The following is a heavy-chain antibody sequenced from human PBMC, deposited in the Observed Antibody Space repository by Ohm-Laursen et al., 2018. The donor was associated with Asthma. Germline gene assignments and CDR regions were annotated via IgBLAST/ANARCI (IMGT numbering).Heavy chain of an antibody. Sequence: TLSLTWTISAASFSNTDLCHWIRQHPGKGLEWVGFVHNSGSTSYNASLQSRVSISVDTSMNQFSLRLSSVTAADTAVYYCAACYGGKDFFDSWGQGTLVTVSS. CDR1: AASFSNTDL. V-gene: IGHV4-31*02. D-gene: IGHD4-23*01. J-gene: IGHJ4*02. CDR3: AACYGGKDFFDS. CDR2: VHNSGST.